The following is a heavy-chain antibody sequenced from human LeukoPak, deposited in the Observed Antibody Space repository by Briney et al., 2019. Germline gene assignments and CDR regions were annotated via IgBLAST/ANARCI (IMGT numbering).Heavy chain of an antibody. CDR3: ARGYGDDGIDFYYMDV. CDR2: IGNSGSTI. V-gene: IGHV3-11*01. D-gene: IGHD4-17*01. CDR1: GFTFSDYY. Sequence: GGSLRLSCAASGFTFSDYYMSWIRQAPGKGLKWVLYIGNSGSTIYYADAVKGRFTISRDNAKNSLYLQMNSLRVEDTAVYYCARGYGDDGIDFYYMDVWGKGTTVTVSS. J-gene: IGHJ6*03.